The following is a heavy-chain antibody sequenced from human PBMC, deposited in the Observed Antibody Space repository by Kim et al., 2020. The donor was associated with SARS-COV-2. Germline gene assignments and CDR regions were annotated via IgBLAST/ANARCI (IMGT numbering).Heavy chain of an antibody. CDR2: ISYDGSNK. D-gene: IGHD6-19*01. CDR3: AKDLWGLRGSGGHFGAVDY. J-gene: IGHJ4*02. V-gene: IGHV3-30*18. CDR1: GFTFSSYG. Sequence: GGSLRLSCAASGFTFSSYGMHWVRQAPGKGLEWVAVISYDGSNKYYADSVKGRFTISRDNSKNTLYLQMNSLRAEDTAVYYCAKDLWGLRGSGGHFGAVDYWGQGTLVTVSS.